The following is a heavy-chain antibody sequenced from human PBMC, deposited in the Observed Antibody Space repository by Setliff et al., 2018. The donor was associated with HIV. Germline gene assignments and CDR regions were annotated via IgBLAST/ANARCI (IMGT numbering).Heavy chain of an antibody. Sequence: ASVKVSCKASGYTFTADYMHWVRQAPGQGLEWVGWIHPNTGATNYAQKFQGRVTMTTDPSKYTAYMELRSLKYDDTAVYYCARDAGTGGPGRWVDPWGQGTMVTVSS. V-gene: IGHV1-2*02. CDR3: ARDAGTGGPGRWVDP. CDR2: IHPNTGAT. J-gene: IGHJ5*02. CDR1: GYTFTADY. D-gene: IGHD1-1*01.